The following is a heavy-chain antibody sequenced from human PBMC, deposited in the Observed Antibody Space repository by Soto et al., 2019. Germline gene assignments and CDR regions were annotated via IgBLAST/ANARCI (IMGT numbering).Heavy chain of an antibody. Sequence: QVQLQESGPGLVKPSETLSLTCTVSGGSVSSGSYYWSWIRQPPGKGLEWIGYIYYSGSTNYNPSLKSRVTISVDTSKNQFSLKLSSVTAADTAVYYCAREWNYYGSGSYIDYWGQGTLVTVSS. CDR1: GGSVSSGSYY. D-gene: IGHD3-10*01. J-gene: IGHJ4*02. CDR3: AREWNYYGSGSYIDY. V-gene: IGHV4-61*01. CDR2: IYYSGST.